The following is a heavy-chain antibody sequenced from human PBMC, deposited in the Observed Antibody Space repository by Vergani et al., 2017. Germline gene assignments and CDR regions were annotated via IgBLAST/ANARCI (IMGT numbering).Heavy chain of an antibody. V-gene: IGHV3-7*01. CDR3: ATVESPGIADV. J-gene: IGHJ6*04. CDR2: IKQDGSEK. D-gene: IGHD6-13*01. CDR1: GFTFSSYW. Sequence: EVQLVESGGGLVQPGGSLRLSCAASGFTFSSYWMSWVRQAPGKGLEWVANIKQDGSEKYYVDSVKGRFTSSRDNAKDSLYLQMNSLRAEDTAVYYCATVESPGIADVWGKGTTVTVSS.